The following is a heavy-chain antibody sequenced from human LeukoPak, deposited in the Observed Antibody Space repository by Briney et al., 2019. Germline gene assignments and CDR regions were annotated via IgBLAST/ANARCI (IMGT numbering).Heavy chain of an antibody. CDR2: INHSGST. V-gene: IGHV4-34*01. J-gene: IGHJ4*02. CDR1: GGSFSGYY. D-gene: IGHD3-22*01. Sequence: PSETLSLTCAVYGGSFSGYYWSWLRQPPGKGLEWIGEINHSGSTNYNPSLKSRVTISVDTSKNQFSLKLSSVTAADTAVYYCARALYYYDSSGPNGLVYFDYWGQGTLVTVSS. CDR3: ARALYYYDSSGPNGLVYFDY.